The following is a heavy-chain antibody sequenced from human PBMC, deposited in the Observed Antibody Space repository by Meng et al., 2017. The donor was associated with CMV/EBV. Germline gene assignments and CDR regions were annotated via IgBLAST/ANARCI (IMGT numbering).Heavy chain of an antibody. D-gene: IGHD3-3*01. J-gene: IGHJ4*02. CDR3: ARVHSYDFWSGLYYLDN. V-gene: IGHV1-18*01. CDR1: GYTFTSYG. CDR2: ITTHNGMT. Sequence: ASVKVSCKASGYTFTSYGITWVRQAPGQGLEWMGWITTHNGMTDYVQKFHERVTMTTDTSTSTAYMELRGLRSDDTAVFYCARVHSYDFWSGLYYLDNWGQGTLVTVSS.